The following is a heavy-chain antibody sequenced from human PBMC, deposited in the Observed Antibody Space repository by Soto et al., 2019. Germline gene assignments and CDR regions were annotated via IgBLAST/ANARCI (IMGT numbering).Heavy chain of an antibody. J-gene: IGHJ5*02. Sequence: QVQLQESGPRLVKHSQTLCLTCTVSGDSISRVGYYWNWLRQHPRKGLEWIGYIYHSGSTIYNPSLKSRVTISVDTSKNRLSLELSNVTAADTAIYYCARDGAGAYGLGWFDPWGQGILVTVSS. V-gene: IGHV4-31*03. CDR1: GDSISRVGYY. CDR3: ARDGAGAYGLGWFDP. D-gene: IGHD2-21*01. CDR2: IYHSGST.